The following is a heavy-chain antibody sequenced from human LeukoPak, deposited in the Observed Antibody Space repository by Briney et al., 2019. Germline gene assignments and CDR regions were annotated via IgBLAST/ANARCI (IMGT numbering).Heavy chain of an antibody. V-gene: IGHV3-7*03. CDR3: AKDLRWLVQEGDY. Sequence: GGSLRLSCAASGFTFSSYWMSWVRQAPGKGLEWVANIKQDGSEKYYVDSVKGRFTISRDNAKNSLYLQMNSLRAEDTAVYYCAKDLRWLVQEGDYWGQGTLVTVSS. CDR1: GFTFSSYW. D-gene: IGHD6-19*01. CDR2: IKQDGSEK. J-gene: IGHJ4*02.